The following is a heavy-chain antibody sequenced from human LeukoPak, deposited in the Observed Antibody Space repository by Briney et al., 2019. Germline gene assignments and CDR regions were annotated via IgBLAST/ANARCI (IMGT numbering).Heavy chain of an antibody. CDR3: ARGGYYVHDAFDI. J-gene: IGHJ3*02. V-gene: IGHV3-64*01. CDR1: GFTFRSYA. CDR2: ISSNGGST. Sequence: GGSLRLSCAASGFTFRSYAMHWVRQGPGKGLEYVSAISSNGGSTYDANSVKGRFTISRDNSKNTLYLQMGSLRAEDMAVYYCARGGYYVHDAFDIWGQGTMVTVSS. D-gene: IGHD3-16*01.